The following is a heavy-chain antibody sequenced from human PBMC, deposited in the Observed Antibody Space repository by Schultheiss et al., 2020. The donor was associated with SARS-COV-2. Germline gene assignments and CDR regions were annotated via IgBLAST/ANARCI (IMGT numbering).Heavy chain of an antibody. Sequence: SETLSLTCTVSGGSISSGGYYWSWIRQHPGKGLEWIGYIYYSGSTYYNPSLKSRLTISLDTSKNQFSLKLTSVTAADTAVYYCARESYDPYCGGDCFIAFDYWGQGTLVTVSS. CDR1: GGSISSGGYY. CDR3: ARESYDPYCGGDCFIAFDY. V-gene: IGHV4-31*03. D-gene: IGHD2-21*02. CDR2: IYYSGST. J-gene: IGHJ4*02.